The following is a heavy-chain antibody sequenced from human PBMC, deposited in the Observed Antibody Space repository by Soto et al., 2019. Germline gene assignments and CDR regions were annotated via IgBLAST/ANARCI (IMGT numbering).Heavy chain of an antibody. V-gene: IGHV3-30-3*01. CDR2: ISYDGSNK. J-gene: IGHJ3*02. D-gene: IGHD3-16*01. CDR3: ARDSWGSRRAFDI. Sequence: LRVSRAASGFTFIIYAMHWVRQTPGKGLEWVAVISYDGSNKYYADSVKGRFTISRDNSKNKLYLQMNSLRAEDTAVYYCARDSWGSRRAFDIWGQGPMVTVSS. CDR1: GFTFIIYA.